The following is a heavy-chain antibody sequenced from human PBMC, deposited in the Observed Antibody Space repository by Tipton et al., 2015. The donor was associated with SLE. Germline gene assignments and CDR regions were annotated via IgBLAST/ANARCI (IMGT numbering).Heavy chain of an antibody. CDR3: ARDSTGYSSGWYYGFDP. V-gene: IGHV1-3*01. CDR2: INAGNGNT. CDR1: GYTFTSYA. D-gene: IGHD6-19*01. J-gene: IGHJ5*02. Sequence: QSGAEVKKPGASVKVSCKASGYTFTSYAMHWVRQAPGQRLEWMGWINAGNGNTKYSQKFQGWVTITRDTSASTAYTELSSLRSEDTAVYYCARDSTGYSSGWYYGFDPWGQGTLVTVSS.